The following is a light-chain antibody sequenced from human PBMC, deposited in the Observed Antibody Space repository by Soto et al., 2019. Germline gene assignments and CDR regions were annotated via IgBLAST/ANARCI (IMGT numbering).Light chain of an antibody. Sequence: EIQMTQSPSSLSASVVDRVTITCRASQSISFYLNWYQQKPGNAPKVLIYAASNLQTGVPSRFSGSGSGTDFTLTINSLQPEDFATYSCQQSYSTPITFGQGTRLEIK. V-gene: IGKV1-39*01. CDR3: QQSYSTPIT. CDR1: QSISFY. CDR2: AAS. J-gene: IGKJ5*01.